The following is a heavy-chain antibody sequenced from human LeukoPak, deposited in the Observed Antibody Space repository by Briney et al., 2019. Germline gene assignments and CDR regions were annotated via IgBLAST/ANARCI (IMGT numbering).Heavy chain of an antibody. Sequence: TGGSLRLSCAASGFSFSSYAMSWVRQARGKGLKWVSAISISGGSTYYADSVKGRFTISRDNSKNTMYLQMNSLRAEDTAVYYCAAYYTSSDYWGQGTLVTVSS. CDR1: GFSFSSYA. CDR2: ISISGGST. V-gene: IGHV3-23*01. CDR3: AAYYTSSDY. J-gene: IGHJ4*02. D-gene: IGHD3-3*01.